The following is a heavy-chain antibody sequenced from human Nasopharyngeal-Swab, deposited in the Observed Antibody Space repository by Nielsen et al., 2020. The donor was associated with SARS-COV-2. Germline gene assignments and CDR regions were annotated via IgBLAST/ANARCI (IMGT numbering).Heavy chain of an antibody. CDR2: IGTAGDT. D-gene: IGHD3-10*01. Sequence: GESLKISCAASGFTFSSYDMHWVRQATGKGLEWVSAIGTAGDTYYPGSVKGRFTISRENAKNSLYLQMNSLRAGDTAVYYCARASPYYYGSGSYSRDNYYGMDVWGQGTTVTVSS. CDR3: ARASPYYYGSGSYSRDNYYGMDV. CDR1: GFTFSSYD. J-gene: IGHJ6*02. V-gene: IGHV3-13*01.